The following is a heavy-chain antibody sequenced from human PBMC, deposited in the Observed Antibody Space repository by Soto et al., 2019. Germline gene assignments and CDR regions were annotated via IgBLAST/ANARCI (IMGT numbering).Heavy chain of an antibody. CDR3: ARGPSCGGDCYLFDY. V-gene: IGHV1-46*01. J-gene: IGHJ4*02. Sequence: WASVKVSCKASGYTFTSYYMHWVRQAPGQGLEWMAMINPSGGRTKYAQIFQGRVTLTRDTSTSTVDMELSSLTSEDTAIYYCARGPSCGGDCYLFDYWGQGTQVTVSS. D-gene: IGHD2-21*02. CDR2: INPSGGRT. CDR1: GYTFTSYY.